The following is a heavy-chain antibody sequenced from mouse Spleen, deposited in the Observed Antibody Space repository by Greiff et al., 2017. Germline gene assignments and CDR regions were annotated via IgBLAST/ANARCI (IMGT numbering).Heavy chain of an antibody. J-gene: IGHJ4*01. D-gene: IGHD2-14*01. Sequence: QVQLQQPGAELVKPGASVKLSCKASGYTFTSYWMHWVKQRPGQGLEWIGMIHPNSGSTNYNEKFKSKATLTVDKSSSTAYMQLSSLTSEDSAVYYCARGTLGPVYAMDYWGQGTSVTVSS. CDR2: IHPNSGST. V-gene: IGHV1-64*01. CDR3: ARGTLGPVYAMDY. CDR1: GYTFTSYW.